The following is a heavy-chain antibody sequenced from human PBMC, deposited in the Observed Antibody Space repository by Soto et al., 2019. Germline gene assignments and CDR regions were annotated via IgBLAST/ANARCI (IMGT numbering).Heavy chain of an antibody. J-gene: IGHJ5*02. Sequence: QVQLQESGPGLVKPSQTLSLTCTVSGGSISSADYYWSWIRQPPGKGLEWIGYIYYSGSTYYNPSLKSLVTIAVDTSKNQFSLWLSSVTAADTAVYYCARVTIGYCSGGTCYSSFRFDPWGQGTLVTVSS. CDR2: IYYSGST. D-gene: IGHD2-15*01. V-gene: IGHV4-30-4*01. CDR1: GGSISSADYY. CDR3: ARVTIGYCSGGTCYSSFRFDP.